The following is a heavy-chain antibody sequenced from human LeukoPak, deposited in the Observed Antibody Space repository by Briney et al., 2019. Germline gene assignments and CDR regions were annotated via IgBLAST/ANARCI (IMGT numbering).Heavy chain of an antibody. J-gene: IGHJ5*02. CDR1: GFTFDDYA. D-gene: IGHD6-19*01. Sequence: SLRLSCAASGFTFDDYAMHWVRQAPGKGLEWVSGISWNSGSIGYADSVKGRFTISRDNAKNSLYLQMNSLRAEDTALYYCAKAPGIAVGRFDPWGQGTLVTVSS. V-gene: IGHV3-9*01. CDR2: ISWNSGSI. CDR3: AKAPGIAVGRFDP.